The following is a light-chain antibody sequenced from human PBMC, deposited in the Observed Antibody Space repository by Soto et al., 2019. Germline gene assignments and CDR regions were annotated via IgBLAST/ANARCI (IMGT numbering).Light chain of an antibody. J-gene: IGLJ1*01. V-gene: IGLV1-44*01. CDR1: YSNIGSYA. CDR2: SNN. CDR3: ASWDDSPNGYV. Sequence: QSVLTQPPSASATPGQRVTISCYGSYSNIGSYAVNWYQQLPGTAPKLLMYSNNQRPSGVPDRFSGSKSGTSASLAISGLQSEDEADYYCASWDDSPNGYVFGTGTKLTVL.